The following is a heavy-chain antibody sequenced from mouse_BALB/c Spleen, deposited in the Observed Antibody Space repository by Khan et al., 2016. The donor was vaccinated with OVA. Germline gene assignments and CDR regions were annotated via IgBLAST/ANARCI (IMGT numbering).Heavy chain of an antibody. Sequence: QVQLKQSGPGLVAPSQSLSITCTVSGFSLTSYGVHWVRQPPGKGLEWLGVIWAGGSTNYNSALMSRLSISKDNSKSQVFLKMNCLQTDDTAMYYCARLEDIWGQGTTLTVSS. J-gene: IGHJ2*01. CDR1: GFSLTSYG. CDR3: ARLEDI. CDR2: IWAGGST. V-gene: IGHV2-9*02. D-gene: IGHD1-3*01.